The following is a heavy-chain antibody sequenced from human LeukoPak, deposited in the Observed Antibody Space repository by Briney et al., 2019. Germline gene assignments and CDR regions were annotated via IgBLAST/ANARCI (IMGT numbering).Heavy chain of an antibody. D-gene: IGHD6-13*01. Sequence: SVKVSCKASGGTFSSYGISWVRQAPGQGLEWMGGIIPIFGTANYAQKFQGRVTITADESTSTAYMELSSLRSEDTAVYYCARSIAAAGMVSYYYYYMDVWGKGTTVTISS. CDR3: ARSIAAAGMVSYYYYYMDV. CDR1: GGTFSSYG. CDR2: IIPIFGTA. J-gene: IGHJ6*03. V-gene: IGHV1-69*13.